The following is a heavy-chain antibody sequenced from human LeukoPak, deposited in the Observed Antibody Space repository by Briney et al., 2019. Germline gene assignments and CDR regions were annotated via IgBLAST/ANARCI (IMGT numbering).Heavy chain of an antibody. CDR3: ARPSMNAAMIDY. CDR2: IYPGDSDT. J-gene: IGHJ4*02. CDR1: GYSFITYW. Sequence: GESLKISCKGSGYSFITYWIAWVRQMPGKGLEWMGIIYPGDSDTRYSPSFQGQVTISADKSISTAYLQWSSLKASDTAVYYCARPSMNAAMIDYWGQGTLVTVSS. V-gene: IGHV5-51*01. D-gene: IGHD5-18*01.